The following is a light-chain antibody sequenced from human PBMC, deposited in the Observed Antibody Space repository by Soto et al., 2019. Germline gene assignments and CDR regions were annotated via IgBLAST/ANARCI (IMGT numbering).Light chain of an antibody. CDR3: QQYGKLPRT. Sequence: EIVLTQSPGTLSLSPGERATLSCRASQSVSNNYLAWYQQKPGQAPRLLIYGASSRATGIPDRFSGSGSGTDFTLTISRLEPEDFAVYYCQQYGKLPRTFGQGTKVDIK. CDR2: GAS. J-gene: IGKJ1*01. CDR1: QSVSNNY. V-gene: IGKV3-20*01.